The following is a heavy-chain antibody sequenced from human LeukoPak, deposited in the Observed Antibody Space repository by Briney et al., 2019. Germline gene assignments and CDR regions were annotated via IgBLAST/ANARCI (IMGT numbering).Heavy chain of an antibody. V-gene: IGHV3-23*01. CDR2: ISDSGGST. CDR3: AKRGVVIRAILVGFHKEAYYFES. CDR1: GITLSNYG. D-gene: IGHD3/OR15-3a*01. Sequence: GGSLRLSCAVSGITLSNYGMSWVRQAPGKGLEWVAGISDSGGSTNYADSVNGRFTISRDNPKNTLYLQMNSLRAEDTAFYFCAKRGVVIRAILVGFHKEAYYFESWGQGALVTVSS. J-gene: IGHJ4*02.